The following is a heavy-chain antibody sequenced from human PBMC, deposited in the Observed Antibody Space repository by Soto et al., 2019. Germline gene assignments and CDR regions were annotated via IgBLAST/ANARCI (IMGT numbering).Heavy chain of an antibody. CDR3: ATDLLTAVAGEEGY. CDR2: FDPEDGDP. V-gene: IGHV1-24*01. D-gene: IGHD6-19*01. CDR1: GHTLSDFS. J-gene: IGHJ4*02. Sequence: EASVKVSCKVSGHTLSDFSMHWVRQAPGRGLEWMGGFDPEDGDPIYAQNFQGRVTMTEDSSTDTAYMELSSLGSEDTAMYYCATDLLTAVAGEEGYWGQGTLVTVSS.